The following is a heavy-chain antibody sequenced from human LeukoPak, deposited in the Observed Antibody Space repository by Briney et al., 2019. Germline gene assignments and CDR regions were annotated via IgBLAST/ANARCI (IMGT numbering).Heavy chain of an antibody. Sequence: SVKVSFKASGGTFSSYAISLVRQAPGQGLEWMGGIIPIFGTANYAQKFQGRVTITADESTSTAYMELRSLRSDDTAVYYCASDFLSYYYGSGSYYNDYWGQGTLVTVSS. V-gene: IGHV1-69*01. CDR1: GGTFSSYA. CDR2: IIPIFGTA. CDR3: ASDFLSYYYGSGSYYNDY. D-gene: IGHD3-10*01. J-gene: IGHJ4*02.